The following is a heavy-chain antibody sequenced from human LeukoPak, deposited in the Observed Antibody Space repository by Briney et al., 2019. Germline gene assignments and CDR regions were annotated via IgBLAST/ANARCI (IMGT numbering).Heavy chain of an antibody. Sequence: GGSLRLSCAASGFTFSNYWMTWVRQAPGKGLEWVANIKQDGSEQYYVDSVKGRFTISRDNAKNSLSLQMNSLRAEDTAVYYCARPLMYYYGSETYFWFDPWGQGTLVTVSS. CDR3: ARPLMYYYGSETYFWFDP. V-gene: IGHV3-7*01. CDR1: GFTFSNYW. D-gene: IGHD3-10*01. J-gene: IGHJ5*02. CDR2: IKQDGSEQ.